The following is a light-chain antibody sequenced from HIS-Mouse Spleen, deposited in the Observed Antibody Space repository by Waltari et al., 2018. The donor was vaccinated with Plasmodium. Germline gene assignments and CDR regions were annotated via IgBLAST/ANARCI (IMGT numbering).Light chain of an antibody. J-gene: IGKJ3*01. CDR1: QDISNY. CDR2: DAS. CDR3: QQYDNLPPLFT. V-gene: IGKV1-33*01. Sequence: DIQMTQSPSSLSESVGDRVTITCQASQDISNYLNWYQQKPGKAPKLLIYDASNLETGGPSRFSGSGSGTDFTFTISSLQPEDIATYYCQQYDNLPPLFTFGPGTKVDIK.